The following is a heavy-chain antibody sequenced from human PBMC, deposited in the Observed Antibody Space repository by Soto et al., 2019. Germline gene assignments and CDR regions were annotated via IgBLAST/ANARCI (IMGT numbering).Heavy chain of an antibody. Sequence: SETLSLTCTVSGGSISSYYWSWIRQPPGKGLEWIGYIYYSGSTNYNPSLKSRVTISVDTSKNQFSLKLSSVTAADTAVYYCARASIAALGYYYYYMDVRGKGTTVTVSS. CDR3: ARASIAALGYYYYYMDV. D-gene: IGHD6-6*01. CDR2: IYYSGST. J-gene: IGHJ6*03. V-gene: IGHV4-59*01. CDR1: GGSISSYY.